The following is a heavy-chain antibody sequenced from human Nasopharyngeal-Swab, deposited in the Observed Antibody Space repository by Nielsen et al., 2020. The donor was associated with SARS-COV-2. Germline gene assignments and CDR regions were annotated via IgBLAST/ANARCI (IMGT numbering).Heavy chain of an antibody. J-gene: IGHJ4*02. D-gene: IGHD3-22*01. V-gene: IGHV3-23*01. CDR1: GFPFSSYA. CDR2: ISGSGGST. Sequence: GESLQISCAASGFPFSSYAMRWVRQAPGKGLEWVSAISGSGGSTYYADSVKGRFTISKDNSKNTLYLQMNSLRAEDTAVYYCAKDQGRYYDSRNCDYWGQGTLVTVSS. CDR3: AKDQGRYYDSRNCDY.